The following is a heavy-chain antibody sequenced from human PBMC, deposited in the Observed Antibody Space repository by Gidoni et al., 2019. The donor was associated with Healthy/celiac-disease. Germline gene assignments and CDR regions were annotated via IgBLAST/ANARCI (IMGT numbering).Heavy chain of an antibody. CDR3: ARVPGVVAAIDY. D-gene: IGHD2-15*01. CDR2: IYYSGST. Sequence: QVQLQESGPGLVKPSATLSLTCTVSGGSVSSGSYYWSWIRQPPGKGLEWIGYIYYSGSTNYNPSLKSRVTISVDTSKNQFSLKLSSVTAADTAVYYCARVPGVVAAIDYWGQGTLVTVSS. V-gene: IGHV4-61*01. CDR1: GGSVSSGSYY. J-gene: IGHJ4*02.